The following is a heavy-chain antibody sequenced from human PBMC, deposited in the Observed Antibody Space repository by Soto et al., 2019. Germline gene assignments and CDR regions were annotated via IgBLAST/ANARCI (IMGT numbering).Heavy chain of an antibody. CDR3: ARSALGVGDAFDI. V-gene: IGHV3-11*01. J-gene: IGHJ3*02. D-gene: IGHD3-16*01. Sequence: PAWSLDLSCAASGFTLGDYWMNWIRKAPGKGLEWVSYITNSGSTVYYADSVRGRFTFSRDNAKNSLDLQMNSLRAEDTAMYYCARSALGVGDAFDIWGHGTMVTVSS. CDR2: ITNSGSTV. CDR1: GFTLGDYW.